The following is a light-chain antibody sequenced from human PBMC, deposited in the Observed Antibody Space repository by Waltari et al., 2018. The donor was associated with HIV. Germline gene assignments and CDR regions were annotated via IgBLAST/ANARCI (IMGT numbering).Light chain of an antibody. V-gene: IGLV1-47*01. J-gene: IGLJ2*01. CDR2: RNN. CDR3: AAWDDSLSGYVV. Sequence: QSVLTQPPSASGTPGQRVTISCSGSSSNIGSHYVYWYQQLPGTAPKLLIYRNNQRPSGVPDRFSGSKSGTSASLAISGPRSEDEADYYCAAWDDSLSGYVVFGGGTKLTVL. CDR1: SSNIGSHY.